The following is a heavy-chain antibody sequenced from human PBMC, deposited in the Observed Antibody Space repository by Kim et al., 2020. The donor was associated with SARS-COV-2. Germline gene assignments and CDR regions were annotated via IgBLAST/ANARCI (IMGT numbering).Heavy chain of an antibody. CDR3: AKDSGGWNYLDY. V-gene: IGHV3-23*01. J-gene: IGHJ4*02. Sequence: YYAGSVKGRFTISRDNSKNTLYLQMNSLRAEDTAVYYCAKDSGGWNYLDYWGQGTLVTVSS. D-gene: IGHD6-19*01.